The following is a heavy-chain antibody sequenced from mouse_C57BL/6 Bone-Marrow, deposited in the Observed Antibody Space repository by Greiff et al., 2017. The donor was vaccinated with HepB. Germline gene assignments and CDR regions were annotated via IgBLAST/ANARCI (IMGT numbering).Heavy chain of an antibody. CDR3: ARPSTMVTTAFAY. CDR2: IHPNSGST. D-gene: IGHD2-2*01. CDR1: GYTFTSYW. Sequence: VKLQQPGAELVKPGASVKLSCKASGYTFTSYWMHWVKQRPGQGLEWIGMIHPNSGSTNYNEKFKSKATLTVDKSSSTAYMQLSSLTSEDSAVYYCARPSTMVTTAFAYWGQGTLVTVSA. J-gene: IGHJ3*01. V-gene: IGHV1-64*01.